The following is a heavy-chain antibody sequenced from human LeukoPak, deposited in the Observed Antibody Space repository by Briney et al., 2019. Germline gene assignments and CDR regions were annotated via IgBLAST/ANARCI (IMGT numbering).Heavy chain of an antibody. CDR1: GVSISSSSYY. J-gene: IGHJ5*02. D-gene: IGHD2-15*01. CDR2: IHNSGAT. Sequence: SETLSLTCSVSGVSISSSSYYWVWIRQPPGKGLEWIATIHNSGATYYNPSLKSRVTISVDTSKNQFSLKLSFVTAADTAVYYCARYCSGGSCDSSNWFDPWGQGTLVTVSS. CDR3: ARYCSGGSCDSSNWFDP. V-gene: IGHV4-39*01.